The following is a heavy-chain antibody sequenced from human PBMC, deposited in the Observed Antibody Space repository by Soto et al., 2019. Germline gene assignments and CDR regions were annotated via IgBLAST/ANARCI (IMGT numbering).Heavy chain of an antibody. V-gene: IGHV4-34*01. J-gene: IGHJ4*02. D-gene: IGHD2-2*01. CDR2: INHSGST. CDR1: GGSFSGYY. CDR3: ARTLGGYCSSTSCPSADEYYFDY. Sequence: QVQLQQWGAGLLKPSETLSLTCAVYGGSFSGYYWSWIRQPPGKGLEWIGEINHSGSTNNNPSLKSRVTISVDTSKNQFSLKLSSVTAADTAVYYCARTLGGYCSSTSCPSADEYYFDYWGQGTLVTVSS.